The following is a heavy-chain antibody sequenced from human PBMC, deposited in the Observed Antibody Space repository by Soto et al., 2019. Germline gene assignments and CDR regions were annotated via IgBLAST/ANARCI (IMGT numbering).Heavy chain of an antibody. CDR3: TAAPRPYYFDY. D-gene: IGHD2-15*01. Sequence: GGSLGLSCAASGFTFSSYAMSWVRQAPGKGLEWVSAISGSGGSTYYADSVKGRFTISRDNSKNTLYLQMNSLRAEDTAVYYCTAAPRPYYFDYWGQGTLVTVSS. CDR2: ISGSGGST. J-gene: IGHJ4*02. V-gene: IGHV3-23*01. CDR1: GFTFSSYA.